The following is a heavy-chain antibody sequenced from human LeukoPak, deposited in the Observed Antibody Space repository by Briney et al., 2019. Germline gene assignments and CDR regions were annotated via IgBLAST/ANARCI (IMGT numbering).Heavy chain of an antibody. D-gene: IGHD3-16*01. CDR3: AKDGAAWYFDL. Sequence: GGSLRLSCAASGFTFSKYGMNWVRQAPGKGVEGVANINRDGREEYYVDSVKGRFTISRHNANNSLYLQMNSPRAEDTAVYYCAKDGAAWYFDLWGRGTLVTVSS. CDR1: GFTFSKYG. J-gene: IGHJ2*01. V-gene: IGHV3-7*01. CDR2: INRDGREE.